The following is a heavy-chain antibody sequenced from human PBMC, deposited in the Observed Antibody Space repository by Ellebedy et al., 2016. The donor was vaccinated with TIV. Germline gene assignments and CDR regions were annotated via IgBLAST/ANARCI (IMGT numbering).Heavy chain of an antibody. V-gene: IGHV1-58*02. Sequence: AASVKVSCKASGFTFTSSAMQWVRQARGQRPEWIGWIVVGGGNTNYEQKFQERVTITRDMATSTADRELSSLRSEDTAVSYCAADPTARPAQTTVVTWYYYMDLWGQGTPVTVSS. J-gene: IGHJ6*02. CDR2: IVVGGGNT. D-gene: IGHD4-23*01. CDR3: AADPTARPAQTTVVTWYYYMDL. CDR1: GFTFTSSA.